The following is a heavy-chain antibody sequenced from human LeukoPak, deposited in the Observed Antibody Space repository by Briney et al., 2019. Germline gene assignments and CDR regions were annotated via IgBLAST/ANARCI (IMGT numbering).Heavy chain of an antibody. CDR2: ISYDGSNK. J-gene: IGHJ3*02. Sequence: GGSLRLSCAASGFTFSSYAMNWVRQAPGKGLEWVAVISYDGSNKYYADSVKGRFTISRDNSKNTLYLQMNSLRAEDTAVYYCAREGDDAFDIWGQGTMVTVSS. D-gene: IGHD2-21*01. CDR1: GFTFSSYA. V-gene: IGHV3-30*04. CDR3: AREGDDAFDI.